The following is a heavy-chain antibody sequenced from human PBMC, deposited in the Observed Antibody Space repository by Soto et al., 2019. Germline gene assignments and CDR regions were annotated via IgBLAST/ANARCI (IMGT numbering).Heavy chain of an antibody. CDR1: GYDFASSW. CDR2: IYPVDSET. Sequence: GESLKISCEGSGYDFASSWIARVRQTPGKGLEYMGIIYPVDSETRYGPSFQGQVTISVEKSMNTAYLQWSSLKASDTAMYYCARLDGEHGSGGSFENWGQGTLVTVSS. J-gene: IGHJ4*02. D-gene: IGHD3-10*01. V-gene: IGHV5-51*01. CDR3: ARLDGEHGSGGSFEN.